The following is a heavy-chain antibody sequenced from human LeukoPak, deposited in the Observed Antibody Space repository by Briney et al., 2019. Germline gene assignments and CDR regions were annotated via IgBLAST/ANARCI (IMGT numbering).Heavy chain of an antibody. CDR3: ARGGGLDV. CDR2: ISRGSDHI. Sequence: GGSLRLSCAASGFTFSSYAMNWVRQAPGKGLEWVSPISRGSDHIFYADSMKGRFTISRNNAKNSLYLQMSNLRAEDTAVYFCARGGGLDVWGQGATVTVSS. D-gene: IGHD3-16*01. J-gene: IGHJ6*02. V-gene: IGHV3-21*04. CDR1: GFTFSSYA.